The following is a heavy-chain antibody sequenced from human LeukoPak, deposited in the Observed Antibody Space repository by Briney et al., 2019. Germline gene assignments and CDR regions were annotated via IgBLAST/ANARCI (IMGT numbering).Heavy chain of an antibody. J-gene: IGHJ4*02. D-gene: IGHD3-10*01. CDR1: GFTISSYA. V-gene: IGHV4-39*01. CDR2: IYYSGST. Sequence: PGGSLRLSCAASGFTISSYAMSWVRQPPGKGLEWIGSIYYSGSTYYNPSLKSRVTISVDTSKNQFSLKLTSVTASDTAVYYCARHRFGGFYYFDYWGQGTLVTVSS. CDR3: ARHRFGGFYYFDY.